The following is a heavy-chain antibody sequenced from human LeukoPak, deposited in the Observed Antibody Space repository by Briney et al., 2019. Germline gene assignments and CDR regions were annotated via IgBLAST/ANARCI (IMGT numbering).Heavy chain of an antibody. CDR1: GFTFSDYY. J-gene: IGHJ6*03. CDR3: ARLVYEGLHYYYYYMDV. V-gene: IGHV3-11*04. Sequence: GGSLRLSCAASGFTFSDYYMSWIRQAPGKGLEWVSYISSSGSTIYYADSVKGRFTISRDNAKNSLYLQMNSLRAEDTAVYYCARLVYEGLHYYYYYMDVWGKGTTVTVSS. D-gene: IGHD3-16*01. CDR2: ISSSGSTI.